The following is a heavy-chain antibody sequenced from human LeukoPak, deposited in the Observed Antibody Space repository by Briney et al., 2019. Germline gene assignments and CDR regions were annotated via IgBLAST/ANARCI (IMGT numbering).Heavy chain of an antibody. J-gene: IGHJ6*02. CDR3: ARTPTVPNYYYYGMDV. CDR1: GYSFTSNY. V-gene: IGHV1-46*01. Sequence: ASVKVSCKASGYSFTSNYIHWVRQAPGQGLEWMGMIYPRDGSTSYAQKFQGRVTMTRDTSTSTVYMELSSLRSEDTAVYYCARTPTVPNYYYYGMDVWGQGTTVTVSS. CDR2: IYPRDGST. D-gene: IGHD4-17*01.